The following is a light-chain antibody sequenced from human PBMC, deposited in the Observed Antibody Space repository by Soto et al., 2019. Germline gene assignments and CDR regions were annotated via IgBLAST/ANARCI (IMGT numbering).Light chain of an antibody. Sequence: QSVLTQPPSASGTPGQRVTISCSGSSSNIGSNTVNWYQQLPGTAPKLLIYRNNQRPSGVPDRFSGSKSGTSASLAISGLQFEDEAEYYCAAWDDSLNGVVFGGGTKVTVL. CDR3: AAWDDSLNGVV. CDR1: SSNIGSNT. CDR2: RNN. J-gene: IGLJ2*01. V-gene: IGLV1-44*01.